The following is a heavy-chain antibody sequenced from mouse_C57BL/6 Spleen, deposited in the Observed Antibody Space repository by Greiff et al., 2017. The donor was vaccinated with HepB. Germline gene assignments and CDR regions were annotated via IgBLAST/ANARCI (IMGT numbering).Heavy chain of an antibody. CDR1: GYTFTDYY. Sequence: EVQLQQSGPELVKPGASVKISCKASGYTFTDYYMNWVKQSHGKSLEWIGDINPNNGGTSYNQKFKGKATLTVDKSSSTAYMELRSLTSEDSAVYYCARKAFSKYFDVWGTGTTVTVSS. V-gene: IGHV1-26*01. J-gene: IGHJ1*03. CDR3: ARKAFSKYFDV. CDR2: INPNNGGT.